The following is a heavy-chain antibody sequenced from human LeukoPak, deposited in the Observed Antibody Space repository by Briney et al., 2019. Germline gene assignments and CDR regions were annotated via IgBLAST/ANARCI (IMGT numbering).Heavy chain of an antibody. CDR1: GGSISSSSSY. V-gene: IGHV4-39*02. J-gene: IGHJ4*02. CDR2: IYYSGST. D-gene: IGHD2-21*02. Sequence: SETLSLTCTVSGGSISSSSSYWGWVRQPPGKGLEWIGSIYYSGSTFYNPSLTSRVTISVDTSKNQFSLRLSSVTATDTAMYYCAREGAHIVVVTAIRYFDYWGQGTLVTVSS. CDR3: AREGAHIVVVTAIRYFDY.